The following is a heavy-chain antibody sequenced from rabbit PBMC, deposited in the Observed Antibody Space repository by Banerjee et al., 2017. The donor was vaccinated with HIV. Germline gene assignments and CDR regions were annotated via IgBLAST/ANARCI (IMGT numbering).Heavy chain of an antibody. D-gene: IGHD4-1*01. Sequence: QEQLVESGGGLVQPGGSLKLSCKASGFDFSSYGVSWVRQAPGKGLEWIGCINTSSGNTVYANWAKGRLTISKTSSTTVTLQMTSLTAADTATYFCARDLAGVIGWNFNLWGQGTLVTVS. J-gene: IGHJ4*01. V-gene: IGHV1S45*01. CDR1: GFDFSSYG. CDR2: INTSSGNT. CDR3: ARDLAGVIGWNFNL.